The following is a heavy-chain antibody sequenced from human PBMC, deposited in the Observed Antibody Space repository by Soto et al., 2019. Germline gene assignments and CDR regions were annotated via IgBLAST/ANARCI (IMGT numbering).Heavy chain of an antibody. V-gene: IGHV4-39*01. Sequence: QLQESGPGLVKPSETLSLTCTVSGGSISSSSYYWGWIRQPPGKGLEWIGSIYYSGSTYYNPSLKSRVTISVDTSKNQFSLKLSSVTAADTAVYYCARHYYDSSGYSAYWYFDLWGRGTLVTVSS. CDR1: GGSISSSSYY. J-gene: IGHJ2*01. CDR2: IYYSGST. CDR3: ARHYYDSSGYSAYWYFDL. D-gene: IGHD3-22*01.